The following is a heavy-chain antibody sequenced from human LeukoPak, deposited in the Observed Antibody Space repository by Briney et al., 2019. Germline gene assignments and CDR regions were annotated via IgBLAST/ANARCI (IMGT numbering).Heavy chain of an antibody. D-gene: IGHD5-24*01. V-gene: IGHV3-7*01. CDR3: ARWRGVQSEFVY. CDR1: GFTLSTYW. Sequence: GGSLRLSCAASGFTLSTYWMSWVRQAPGKGLEWVASVKEDGSKNKYVDSVKGRFTISRDNAKNSVYLQMNTLRADDTAVYYCARWRGVQSEFVYWGQGALVTLSS. J-gene: IGHJ4*02. CDR2: VKEDGSKN.